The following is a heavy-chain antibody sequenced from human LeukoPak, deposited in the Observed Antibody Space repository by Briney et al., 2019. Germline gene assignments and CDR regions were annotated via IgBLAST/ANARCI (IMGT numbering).Heavy chain of an antibody. V-gene: IGHV3-21*01. Sequence: GGSLRLSCATSRFTFSSYSMNWVRQAPGKGLEWVSSVSSSGSSIYYADSVQGRFTISRDNAKNSLYLQMSSLRAEDTAVYYCARGPLRGDLGYDRFDYWGQGTQVTVSS. CDR1: RFTFSSYS. J-gene: IGHJ4*02. CDR3: ARGPLRGDLGYDRFDY. CDR2: VSSSGSSI. D-gene: IGHD5-12*01.